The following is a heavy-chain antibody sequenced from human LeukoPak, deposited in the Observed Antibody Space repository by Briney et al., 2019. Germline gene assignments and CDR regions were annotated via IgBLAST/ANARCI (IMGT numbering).Heavy chain of an antibody. CDR1: GGSFSGYY. J-gene: IGHJ3*02. D-gene: IGHD3-3*01. Sequence: PSETLSLTCAVYGGSFSGYYWSWTRQPPGKGLVWIGEINHSGSTNYNPSLKSRVTISVDTSKNRFSLKLSSVTAADTAVYYCANLGGSAYYDFRAFDIWGQGTMVTVSS. CDR2: INHSGST. V-gene: IGHV4-34*01. CDR3: ANLGGSAYYDFRAFDI.